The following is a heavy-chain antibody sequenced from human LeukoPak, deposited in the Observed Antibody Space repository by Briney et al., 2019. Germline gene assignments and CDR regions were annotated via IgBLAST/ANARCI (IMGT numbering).Heavy chain of an antibody. Sequence: KPSETLSLTCTVSGGSISSYYWSWIRQPPGKGLEWIGYIYYSGSTNYNPSLESRVTISVDTSKNQFSLKLSSVTAADTAVYYCARRGSSWYAHFDYWGQGTLVTVSS. V-gene: IGHV4-59*08. CDR1: GGSISSYY. CDR3: ARRGSSWYAHFDY. D-gene: IGHD6-13*01. J-gene: IGHJ4*02. CDR2: IYYSGST.